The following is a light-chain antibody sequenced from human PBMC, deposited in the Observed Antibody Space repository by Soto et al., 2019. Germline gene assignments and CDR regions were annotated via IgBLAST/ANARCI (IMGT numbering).Light chain of an antibody. V-gene: IGLV1-51*01. CDR1: SSNIGDNS. CDR2: DNN. CDR3: ATWDSARSAGV. Sequence: QSVLTQPPSMSAAPGQMVAISCSGTSSNIGDNSDSWYQHLPGTAPNVLIYDNNRRPSGIPDRFSGSKSGTSAPLTIIGLQTEDEADYYCATWDSARSAGVFGGGTKLTVL. J-gene: IGLJ3*02.